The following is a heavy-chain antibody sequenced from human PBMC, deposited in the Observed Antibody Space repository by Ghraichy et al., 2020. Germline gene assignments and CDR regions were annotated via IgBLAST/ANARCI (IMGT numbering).Heavy chain of an antibody. D-gene: IGHD6-19*01. CDR3: ARYNGGWYQAINYYYVYMDV. CDR2: ISDSGST. Sequence: SETLSLSCTVSGASISGQYWSWIRQPPGKGLEFVGYISDSGSTNYNPSLKSRITISVDTSNNQFSLTLSSVTAAATAVYYCARYNGGWYQAINYYYVYMDVWGTGASVTVSS. J-gene: IGHJ6*03. V-gene: IGHV4-59*11. CDR1: GASISGQY.